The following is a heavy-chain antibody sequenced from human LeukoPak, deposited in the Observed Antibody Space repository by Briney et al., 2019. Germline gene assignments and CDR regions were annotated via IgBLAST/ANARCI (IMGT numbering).Heavy chain of an antibody. Sequence: PRRSLRLSCAASGFTFSSYGMHWVRQAPGKGLEWVAVISYDGSNKYYADSVKGRFTISRDNSKNTLYLQMNSLRAEDTAGYYCAKEDRMVRGVIDYWGQGTLVTVSS. D-gene: IGHD3-10*01. CDR1: GFTFSSYG. J-gene: IGHJ4*02. V-gene: IGHV3-30*18. CDR2: ISYDGSNK. CDR3: AKEDRMVRGVIDY.